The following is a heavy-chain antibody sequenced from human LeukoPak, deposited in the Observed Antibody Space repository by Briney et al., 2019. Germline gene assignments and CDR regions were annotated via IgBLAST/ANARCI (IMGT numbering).Heavy chain of an antibody. J-gene: IGHJ4*02. Sequence: PGGSLRLSCAASGFTFSSYEMNWVRQAPGKGLEWVSYISSSGSTIYYADSVKGRFTISRDNAKNSLYLQMNSLRAEDTAVYYCARIRSVAVDYWGQGTLVTVSS. CDR2: ISSSGSTI. D-gene: IGHD3-10*01. CDR1: GFTFSSYE. CDR3: ARIRSVAVDY. V-gene: IGHV3-48*03.